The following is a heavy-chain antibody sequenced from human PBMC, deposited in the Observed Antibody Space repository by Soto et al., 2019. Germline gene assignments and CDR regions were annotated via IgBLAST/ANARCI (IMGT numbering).Heavy chain of an antibody. CDR1: GFTFSSYG. CDR3: AKPHDFWSGYYRGKYFDY. J-gene: IGHJ4*02. Sequence: QVQLVESGGGVVQPGRSLRLSCAASGFTFSSYGMHGVRQAPGKGLEWVAVISYDGSNKYYADSVKGRFTISRDNSKNTLYLQMNSLRAEDTAVYYCAKPHDFWSGYYRGKYFDYWGQGTLVTVSS. CDR2: ISYDGSNK. D-gene: IGHD3-3*01. V-gene: IGHV3-30*18.